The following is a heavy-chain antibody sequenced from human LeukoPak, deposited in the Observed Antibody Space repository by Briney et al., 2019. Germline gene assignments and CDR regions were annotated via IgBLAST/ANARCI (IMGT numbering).Heavy chain of an antibody. CDR2: ISYSGST. CDR1: GGSISTSTYY. CDR3: ARAGVGYSYGFDY. J-gene: IGHJ4*02. Sequence: PSETLSLTCTVSGGSISTSTYYWGWIRQPPGKGLEWIGSISYSGSTYNNPSLKSRVTMSVDTSKNQFSLKLSSVTAADTAVYYCARAGVGYSYGFDYWGQGTLVTVSS. V-gene: IGHV4-39*07. D-gene: IGHD5-18*01.